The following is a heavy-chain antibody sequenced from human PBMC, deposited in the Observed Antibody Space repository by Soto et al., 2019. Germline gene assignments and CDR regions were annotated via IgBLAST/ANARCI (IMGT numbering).Heavy chain of an antibody. D-gene: IGHD4-4*01. CDR3: ARGIQYRYGMDV. CDR1: GFTFTNYS. V-gene: IGHV3-74*01. CDR2: INGDGSNA. Sequence: GGSLRLSCAAAGFTFTNYSMHWVRQAPGKGLEWVSRINGDGSNAFYADSVEGRFTISRDNAKNTVYLQMNSLRAEDTAIYYCARGIQYRYGMDVWGQGTTVTVSS. J-gene: IGHJ6*02.